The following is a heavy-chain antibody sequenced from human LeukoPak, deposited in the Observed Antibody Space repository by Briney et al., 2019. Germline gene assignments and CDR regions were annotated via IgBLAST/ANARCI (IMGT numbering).Heavy chain of an antibody. CDR1: GYSISSGYY. J-gene: IGHJ6*03. D-gene: IGHD3-10*01. CDR2: IYHSGST. V-gene: IGHV4-38-2*02. Sequence: SETLSLTCTVSGYSISSGYYWGWIRQPPGKGLEWIGSIYHSGSTNYNPSLKSRVTISVDTSKNQFSLKLSSVTAADTAVYYCARGASYYYGSGSYFSYYYYMDVWGKGTTVTISS. CDR3: ARGASYYYGSGSYFSYYYYMDV.